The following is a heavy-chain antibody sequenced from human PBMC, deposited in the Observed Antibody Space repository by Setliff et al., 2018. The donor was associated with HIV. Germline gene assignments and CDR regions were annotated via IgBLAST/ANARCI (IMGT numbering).Heavy chain of an antibody. D-gene: IGHD6-25*01. V-gene: IGHV4-61*02. CDR1: GGSISSGSYY. CDR2: IYTSGST. CDR3: ARAGSSGDHYYYYYMDV. Sequence: PSETLSLTCTVSGGSISSGSYYWSWIRQPAGKGLEWIGRIYTSGSTNYNPSLKSRVTISLDKNQFSLNLRFVTAADTAVYYCARAGSSGDHYYYYYMDVWGKGTTVTVSS. J-gene: IGHJ6*03.